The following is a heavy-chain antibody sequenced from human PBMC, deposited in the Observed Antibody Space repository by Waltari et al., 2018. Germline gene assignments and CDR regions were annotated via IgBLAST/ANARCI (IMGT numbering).Heavy chain of an antibody. CDR2: IIPIFGTA. CDR1: GGTFSSYA. V-gene: IGHV1-69*01. J-gene: IGHJ4*02. CDR3: ARNGDYDILTGYYTSFDY. Sequence: QVQLVQSGAEVKKPGSSVKVSCKASGGTFSSYAISWVRQAPGQGLEWMGGIIPIFGTANDAQKFQGRVTITADESTSTAYMELSSLRSEDTAVYYCARNGDYDILTGYYTSFDYWGQGTLVTVSS. D-gene: IGHD3-9*01.